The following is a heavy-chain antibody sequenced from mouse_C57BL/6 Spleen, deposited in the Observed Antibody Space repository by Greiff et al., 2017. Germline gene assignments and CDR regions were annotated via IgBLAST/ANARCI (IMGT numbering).Heavy chain of an antibody. CDR1: GFTFSSYA. J-gene: IGHJ2*01. D-gene: IGHD2-1*01. CDR3: AREPLYDY. V-gene: IGHV5-4*01. Sequence: VQLKQSGGGLVKPGGSLKLSCAASGFTFSSYAMSWVRQTPEKRLEWVATISDGGSYTYYPDNVKGRFTISRDNAKNNLYLQMSHLKSEDTAMYYCAREPLYDYWGQGTTLTVSS. CDR2: ISDGGSYT.